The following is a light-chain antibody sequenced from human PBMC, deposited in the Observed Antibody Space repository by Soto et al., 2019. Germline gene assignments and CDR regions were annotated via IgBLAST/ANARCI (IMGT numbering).Light chain of an antibody. CDR3: QQYNNWPIT. V-gene: IGKV3D-15*01. CDR1: QSINSD. J-gene: IGKJ5*01. Sequence: EIVMTQSPATLSVSPGETTRLSCRASQSINSDVAWYQQKVGQTPRLLIHGASTRATGIAARFSGSGSGTEFTLTISGLQSEDFAVYYCQQYNNWPITFGQGTRLEIK. CDR2: GAS.